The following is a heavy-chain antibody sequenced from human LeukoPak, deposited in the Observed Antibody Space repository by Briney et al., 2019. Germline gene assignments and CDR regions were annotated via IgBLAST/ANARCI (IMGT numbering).Heavy chain of an antibody. CDR1: GFTFSDYY. CDR2: ISSSGSTI. CDR3: ARELFPDTAMAYYYYYMDV. Sequence: GGSLRLSCAASGFTFSDYYMSWLRQAPGKGLEWVSYISSSGSTIYYADSVKGRFTISRDNAKNSLYLQMNSLRAEDTAVYYCARELFPDTAMAYYYYYMDVWGKGTTVTVSS. D-gene: IGHD5-18*01. V-gene: IGHV3-11*01. J-gene: IGHJ6*03.